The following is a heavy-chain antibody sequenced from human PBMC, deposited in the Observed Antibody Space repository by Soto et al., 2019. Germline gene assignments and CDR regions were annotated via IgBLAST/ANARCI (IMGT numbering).Heavy chain of an antibody. V-gene: IGHV3-30-3*01. J-gene: IGHJ6*02. D-gene: IGHD5-12*01. CDR3: ARDRGLRLHYYYGMDV. CDR1: GFTFSSYA. CDR2: ISYDGSNK. Sequence: QVQLVESGGGVVQPGRSLRLSCAASGFTFSSYAMHWVRQAPGKGLEWVAVISYDGSNKYYADSVKGRFTISRDNSKNTLYLQMNSLRAEDTAVYYCARDRGLRLHYYYGMDVWGQGTTVTVSS.